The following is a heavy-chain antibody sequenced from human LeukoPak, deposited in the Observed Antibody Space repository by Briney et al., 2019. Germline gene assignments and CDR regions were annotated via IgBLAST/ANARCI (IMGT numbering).Heavy chain of an antibody. CDR2: ITDTSRYI. J-gene: IGHJ3*02. Sequence: GGSLSLSCAASGFTLSSYEMSWVRQAPGPALESVSSITDTSRYIYYAGSVKGRFTISRDNAMNSLYLHLTDLRAEDPPVYFCASEREVPHAFDIWGQGTVVTVSS. V-gene: IGHV3-21*01. CDR3: ASEREVPHAFDI. CDR1: GFTLSSYE.